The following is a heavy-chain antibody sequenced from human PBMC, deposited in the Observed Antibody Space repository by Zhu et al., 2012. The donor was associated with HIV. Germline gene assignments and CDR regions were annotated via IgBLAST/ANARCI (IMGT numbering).Heavy chain of an antibody. J-gene: IGHJ4*02. CDR2: IYTSGST. D-gene: IGHD3-10*01. Sequence: QVQLQESGPGLVKPSETLSLTCTVSGGSISSYYWSWIRQPPGKGLEWIGYIYTSGSTNYNPSLKSRVTISVDTSKNQFSLKLSSVTAADTAVYYCARYTTGITMVRGVTPDYFDYWGQGTLVTVSS. V-gene: IGHV4-4*09. CDR3: ARYTTGITMVRGVTPDYFDY. CDR1: GGSISSYY.